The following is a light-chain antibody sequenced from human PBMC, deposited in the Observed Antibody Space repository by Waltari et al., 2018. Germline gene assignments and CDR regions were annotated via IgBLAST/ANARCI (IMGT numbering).Light chain of an antibody. J-gene: IGKJ5*01. Sequence: EIVLTQSPATLSLSPGERATLPCRASQSVSSYLGWYQQTPGQAPRLLIYDASNRATGNPARFSGNGSGPDFTLTISGRETGDFAVYYCPQRRDWPPHFEQGTRLEMK. V-gene: IGKV3-11*01. CDR1: QSVSSY. CDR3: PQRRDWPPH. CDR2: DAS.